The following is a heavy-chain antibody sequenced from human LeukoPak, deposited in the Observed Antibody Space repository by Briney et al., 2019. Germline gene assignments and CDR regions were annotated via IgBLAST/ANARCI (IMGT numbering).Heavy chain of an antibody. D-gene: IGHD2-15*01. V-gene: IGHV3-23*01. CDR3: ARDFCSGGSCYHDY. J-gene: IGHJ4*02. Sequence: GGSLRLSCAASGFTFSIYAMSWVRQAPGKGLEWVSAISGSGGTAYYADSVKGRFTISRDNSKNTLYLQMNSLRAEDTAVYYCARDFCSGGSCYHDYWGQGTLVTVSS. CDR1: GFTFSIYA. CDR2: ISGSGGTA.